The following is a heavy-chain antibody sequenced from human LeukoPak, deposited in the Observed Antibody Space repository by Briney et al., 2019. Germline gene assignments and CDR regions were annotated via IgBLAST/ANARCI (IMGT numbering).Heavy chain of an antibody. CDR3: AKHDSSGYLHYFDY. D-gene: IGHD3-22*01. CDR2: ISGSGGST. Sequence: GGSLRLSCAASGFTFSSYAISWVRQAPGKGLEWVSAISGSGGSTQYADSVKGRFSISRDNSKNTLYLQMNSLRAEDTAVYYCAKHDSSGYLHYFDYWGQGTLVTVSS. CDR1: GFTFSSYA. J-gene: IGHJ4*02. V-gene: IGHV3-23*01.